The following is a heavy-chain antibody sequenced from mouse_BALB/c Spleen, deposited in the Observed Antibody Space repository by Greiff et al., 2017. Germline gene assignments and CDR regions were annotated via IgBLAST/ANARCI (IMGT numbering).Heavy chain of an antibody. V-gene: IGHV1-7*01. Sequence: VHLVESGAELAKPGASVKMSCKASGYTFTSYWMHWVKQRPGQGLEWIGYINPSTGYTEYNQKFKDKATLTADKSSSTAYMQLSSLTSEDSAVYYCAREGDLPYFDYWGQGTTLTVSS. J-gene: IGHJ2*01. CDR3: AREGDLPYFDY. CDR2: INPSTGYT. D-gene: IGHD3-3*01. CDR1: GYTFTSYW.